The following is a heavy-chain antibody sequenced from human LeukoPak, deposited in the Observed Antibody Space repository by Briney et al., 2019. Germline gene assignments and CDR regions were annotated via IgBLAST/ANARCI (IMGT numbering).Heavy chain of an antibody. CDR3: ARGGADIVVVPAAGAAFDI. CDR1: GESFSGYY. Sequence: SETLSLTCRVDGESFSGYYWIWIRQPPGKGLEWIGEINHSGSTNYNPSLKSRVTLSVDTSKSQFSLKVTSVTAADTAMYYCARGGADIVVVPAAGAAFDIWGQGTMVTVSS. CDR2: INHSGST. J-gene: IGHJ3*02. D-gene: IGHD2-2*01. V-gene: IGHV4-34*01.